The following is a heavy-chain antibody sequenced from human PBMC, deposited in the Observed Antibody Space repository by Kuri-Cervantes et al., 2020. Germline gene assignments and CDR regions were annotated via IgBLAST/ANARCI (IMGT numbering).Heavy chain of an antibody. CDR1: GYTFTGYY. D-gene: IGHD1-26*01. J-gene: IGHJ6*02. V-gene: IGHV1-2*02. CDR3: AREWELPDYDYYGMDV. Sequence: ASVKVSCKASGYTFTGYYMHWVRQAPGQGLEWMGWINPNSGGTNYAQKLQGRVTMTTDTSTSTAYMELRSLRSDDTAVYYCAREWELPDYDYYGMDVWGQGTTVTVSS. CDR2: INPNSGGT.